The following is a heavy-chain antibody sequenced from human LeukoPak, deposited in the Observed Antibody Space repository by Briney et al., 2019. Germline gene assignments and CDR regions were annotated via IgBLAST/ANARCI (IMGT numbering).Heavy chain of an antibody. D-gene: IGHD2-15*01. CDR2: ISGSGGST. V-gene: IGHV3-23*01. CDR1: GFTFSSYA. CDR3: AKTPLIYCSGGSCYQWDY. Sequence: GGSLRLSCAASGFTFSSYAMSWVRQAPGKGLEWVSAISGSGGSTYYADSVKGRFTISRDNSKNTLYLQMNSLRAEDTAVYYCAKTPLIYCSGGSCYQWDYWGQGTLVTVSS. J-gene: IGHJ4*02.